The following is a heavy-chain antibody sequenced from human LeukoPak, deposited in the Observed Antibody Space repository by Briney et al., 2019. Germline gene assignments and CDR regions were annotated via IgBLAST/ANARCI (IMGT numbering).Heavy chain of an antibody. CDR2: INPNSGGT. CDR3: ARAKFLEWLSPIDY. Sequence: GASVKVSCKASGYTFTGYYMHWVRQAPGQGLEWMGWINPNSGGTNYAQKFQGRVTMTRDTSISTAYMELSRLRSDDTAVYYCARAKFLEWLSPIDYWGQGTLVTVSS. V-gene: IGHV1-2*02. J-gene: IGHJ4*02. CDR1: GYTFTGYY. D-gene: IGHD3-3*01.